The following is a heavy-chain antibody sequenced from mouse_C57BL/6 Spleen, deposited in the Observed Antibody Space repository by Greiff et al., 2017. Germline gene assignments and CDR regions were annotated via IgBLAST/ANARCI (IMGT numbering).Heavy chain of an antibody. D-gene: IGHD1-1*01. CDR3: TRVYYGSSYYFDV. CDR2: ISSGGDYI. J-gene: IGHJ1*03. Sequence: EVQVVESGEGLVKPGGSLKLSCAASGFTFSSYAMSWVRQTPEKRLEWVAYISSGGDYIYYADTVKGRFTISRDNARNTLYLQMSSLKSEDTAMYYCTRVYYGSSYYFDVWGTGTTVTVSS. V-gene: IGHV5-9-1*02. CDR1: GFTFSSYA.